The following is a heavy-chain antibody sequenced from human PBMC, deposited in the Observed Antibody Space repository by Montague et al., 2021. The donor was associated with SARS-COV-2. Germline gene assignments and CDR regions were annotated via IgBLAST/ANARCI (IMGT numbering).Heavy chain of an antibody. J-gene: IGHJ4*02. CDR2: ISNSGDTK. V-gene: IGHV3-48*03. CDR1: GFIFSSYE. D-gene: IGHD3-22*01. CDR3: ARAGEDYYYDSSGFLY. Sequence: SLRLSCAASGFIFSSYEMNWVRQAPGKGPEWVSYISNSGDTKYYADSVKGRFTISRDNAKNSLYLQMCSLRAEDTAVYYCARAGEDYYYDSSGFLYWGQGILVTVSS.